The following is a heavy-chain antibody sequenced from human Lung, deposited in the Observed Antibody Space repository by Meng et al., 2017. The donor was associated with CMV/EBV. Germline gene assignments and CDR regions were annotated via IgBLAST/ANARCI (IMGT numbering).Heavy chain of an antibody. J-gene: IGHJ4*02. D-gene: IGHD3-3*01. CDR1: GGSFSGYC. V-gene: IGHV4-34*01. CDR2: INHSGTT. CDR3: ARCFRGGGTQRRFGVFRSSYFFDY. Sequence: SXTXSLXXAAYGGSFSGYCWSWIRQPPGKGLEWIGEINHSGTTNYNPSLESRVTISVDTSKNQFSLKLSSVTAADTAVYYCARCFRGGGTQRRFGVFRSSYFFDYWXLGTXVTVAS.